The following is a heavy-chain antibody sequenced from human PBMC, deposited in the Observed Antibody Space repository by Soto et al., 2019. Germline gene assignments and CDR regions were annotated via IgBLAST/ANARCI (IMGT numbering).Heavy chain of an antibody. D-gene: IGHD3-3*01. V-gene: IGHV1-2*04. Sequence: QVQLVQSGAEVKKPGASVKVSCKASGYTFTGYYMHWVRQAPGQGLEWMGWINPNSGGTNYAQKFQGWVTMTRDTSSSTAYMERRRVRSDDTAVYYCARVRNYDFWSGFLGEKNLQPFYGMYVWGQGTTVTVSS. CDR1: GYTFTGYY. J-gene: IGHJ6*02. CDR2: INPNSGGT. CDR3: ARVRNYDFWSGFLGEKNLQPFYGMYV.